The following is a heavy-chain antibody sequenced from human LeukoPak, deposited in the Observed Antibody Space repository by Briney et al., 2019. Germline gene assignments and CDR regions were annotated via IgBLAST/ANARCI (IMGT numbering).Heavy chain of an antibody. V-gene: IGHV1-18*01. CDR1: GYTFTHYG. CDR2: ITGNNGNT. J-gene: IGHJ3*01. Sequence: ASVKVSCKASGYTFTHYGISWVRQAPGQGPEWMGWITGNNGNTNYAQKFQGRVTMTTDPSTSTAYMELRSLRYDDTAVYYCARGSDYGSKPSQPMNWGQGTMVTVSS. CDR3: ARGSDYGSKPSQPMN. D-gene: IGHD4-23*01.